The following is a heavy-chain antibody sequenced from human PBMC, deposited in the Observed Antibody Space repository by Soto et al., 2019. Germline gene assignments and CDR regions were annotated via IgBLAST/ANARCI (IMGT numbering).Heavy chain of an antibody. D-gene: IGHD6-19*01. V-gene: IGHV2-5*02. CDR1: GFSLSSTRMA. J-gene: IGHJ4*02. CDR2: IYWDDDK. Sequence: QITLKESGPTLVKPTQTLTLTCTFSGFSLSSTRMAVGWIRQPPGKALEWLALIYWDDDKRYSPFLKSRLTIXXXTXXYQVVLTMTNMDPVDTARYYCAHIVVAGLGYYFDYWGQGTLVTVSS. CDR3: AHIVVAGLGYYFDY.